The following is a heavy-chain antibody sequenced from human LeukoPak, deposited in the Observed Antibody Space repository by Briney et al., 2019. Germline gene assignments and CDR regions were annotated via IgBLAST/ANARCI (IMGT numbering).Heavy chain of an antibody. CDR1: GFTVSSNY. CDR3: ARGRSGYDSRYFDP. D-gene: IGHD5-12*01. Sequence: GGSLRLSCAASGFTVSSNYMSWVRQAPGKGLGWVSTIYSGGSTYYADSVKGRFTVSRDNSRNTLYLQMNTLRAEDTAVYYCARGRSGYDSRYFDPWGQGTLVTVSS. V-gene: IGHV3-53*01. CDR2: IYSGGST. J-gene: IGHJ5*02.